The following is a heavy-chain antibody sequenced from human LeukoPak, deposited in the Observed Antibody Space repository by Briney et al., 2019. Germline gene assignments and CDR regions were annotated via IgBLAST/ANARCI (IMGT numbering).Heavy chain of an antibody. D-gene: IGHD6-13*01. V-gene: IGHV3-21*01. J-gene: IGHJ4*02. CDR1: GFTFTSYA. Sequence: GGSLRLSCAASGFTFTSYAMTWVRQAPGKGPEWVSFISSGSSYIYYADSVKGRFTISRDNAKNSLYLQMNSLRAEDTAVYYCASFYSSNWPDYWGQGTLVTVSS. CDR2: ISSGSSYI. CDR3: ASFYSSNWPDY.